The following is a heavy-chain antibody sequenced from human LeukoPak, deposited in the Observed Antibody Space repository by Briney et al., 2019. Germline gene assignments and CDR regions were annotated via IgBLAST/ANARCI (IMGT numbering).Heavy chain of an antibody. J-gene: IGHJ4*02. CDR2: IYSSGNT. Sequence: PSETLSLTCTVSGGSISSYYWSWIRQPAEKGLEWIGRIYSSGNTIYNPSLKSRVTMSVDTSKNQFSLKLSSVTAADTAVYYCARRSGRRSGWRFDYWGQGTLVTVS. D-gene: IGHD6-19*01. CDR3: ARRSGRRSGWRFDY. V-gene: IGHV4-4*07. CDR1: GGSISSYY.